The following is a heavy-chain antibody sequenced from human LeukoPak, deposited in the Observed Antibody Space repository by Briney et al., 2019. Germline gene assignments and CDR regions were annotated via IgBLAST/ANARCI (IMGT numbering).Heavy chain of an antibody. V-gene: IGHV3-23*01. J-gene: IGHJ6*02. CDR3: AKDRLDDILTGYPFYGMDV. CDR1: GFTFSSYA. D-gene: IGHD3-9*01. CDR2: IIAIGGST. Sequence: GGSLRLSCAASGFTFSSYAMSWVRQAPGKGLEWVSAIIAIGGSTYYADSVKGRFTISRDNSKNTLYLQMNSLRAEDTAVYYCAKDRLDDILTGYPFYGMDVWGQGTTVTVSS.